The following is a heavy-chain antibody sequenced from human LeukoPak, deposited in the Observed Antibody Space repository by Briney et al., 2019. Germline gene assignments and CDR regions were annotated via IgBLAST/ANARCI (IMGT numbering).Heavy chain of an antibody. J-gene: IGHJ4*02. CDR3: ARGRPHGNDY. Sequence: GGSLRLSCAASGFTFSSYAMSWVRQAPGKGLEWVSGISGSGDNTYYADSVKGRFTISRDNAKNTLYLQMNSLRVEDTAVYYCARGRPHGNDYWGQGTLVTVSS. D-gene: IGHD4-23*01. V-gene: IGHV3-23*01. CDR2: ISGSGDNT. CDR1: GFTFSSYA.